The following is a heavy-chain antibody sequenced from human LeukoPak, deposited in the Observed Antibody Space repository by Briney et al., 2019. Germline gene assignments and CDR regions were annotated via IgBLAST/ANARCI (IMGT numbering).Heavy chain of an antibody. Sequence: GSLRLSCAASGFTFSSYAMSWVRQAPGKGLVWVSAISGSGGSTYYADSVKGRFTISRDNSKNTLYLQMNSLRAEDTAVYYCAKDRYYYDSSGAFHYYYYMDVWGKGTTVTVSS. CDR3: AKDRYYYDSSGAFHYYYYMDV. CDR1: GFTFSSYA. V-gene: IGHV3-23*01. CDR2: ISGSGGST. J-gene: IGHJ6*03. D-gene: IGHD3-22*01.